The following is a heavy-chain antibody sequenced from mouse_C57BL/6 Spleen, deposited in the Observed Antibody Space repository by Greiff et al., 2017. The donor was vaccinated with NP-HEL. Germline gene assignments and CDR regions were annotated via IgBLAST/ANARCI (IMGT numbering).Heavy chain of an antibody. CDR2: INPSTGGT. Sequence: EVQLQQSGPELVKPGASVKISCKASGYSFTGYYMNWVKQSPEKSLEWIGEINPSTGGTTYNQKFKAKATLTVDKSSSTAYMQLKSLTSEDSAVYYCARGGYWNYGSSLAWFAYWGQGTLVTVSA. J-gene: IGHJ3*01. CDR1: GYSFTGYY. D-gene: IGHD1-1*01. V-gene: IGHV1-42*01. CDR3: ARGGYWNYGSSLAWFAY.